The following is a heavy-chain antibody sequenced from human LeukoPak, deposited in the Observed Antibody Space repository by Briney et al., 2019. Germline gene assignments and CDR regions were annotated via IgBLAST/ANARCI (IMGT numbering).Heavy chain of an antibody. Sequence: VASVKVSCKASGYTFTAYYIHWVRQAPGQGLEWMGWISPNSGGTNYAQKFQGRVTLTRDTSITTAYMELNRLRSDDTAVYYCAKARGLYCSSTSCYDCDVWGKGTTVTVSS. CDR2: ISPNSGGT. D-gene: IGHD2-2*01. V-gene: IGHV1-2*02. CDR3: AKARGLYCSSTSCYDCDV. CDR1: GYTFTAYY. J-gene: IGHJ6*04.